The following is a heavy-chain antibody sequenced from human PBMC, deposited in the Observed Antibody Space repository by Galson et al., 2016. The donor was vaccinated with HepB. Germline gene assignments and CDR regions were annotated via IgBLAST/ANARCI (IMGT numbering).Heavy chain of an antibody. CDR1: GGSINSYY. CDR2: VYYSGST. J-gene: IGHJ4*02. D-gene: IGHD1-14*01. Sequence: SETLSLTCTVSGGSINSYYWSWIRQPPGKGLEWIGYVYYSGSTNYNPSLRSRVTISVDTSKNQFSLSLSSVTAADTAVYFCARVQLTWSYYFDYWGQGTLVTVSS. V-gene: IGHV4-59*01. CDR3: ARVQLTWSYYFDY.